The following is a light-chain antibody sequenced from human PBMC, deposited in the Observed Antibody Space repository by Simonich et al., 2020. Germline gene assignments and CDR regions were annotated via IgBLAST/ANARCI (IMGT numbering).Light chain of an antibody. Sequence: DIVMTQSPHSLAVSLGERATINCKSSQSVLYSPNNKNHLAWYQQKPGQPPKLLIYGASTRESGVPDRFSGSGSGTDFTLTISSLQAEDVAVYYCQQYYSTPITFGQGTRLEIK. J-gene: IGKJ5*01. CDR1: QSVLYSPNNKNH. V-gene: IGKV4-1*01. CDR3: QQYYSTPIT. CDR2: GAS.